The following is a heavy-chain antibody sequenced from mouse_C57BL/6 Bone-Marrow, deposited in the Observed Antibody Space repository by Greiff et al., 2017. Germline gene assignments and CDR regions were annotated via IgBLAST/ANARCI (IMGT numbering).Heavy chain of an antibody. D-gene: IGHD1-1*01. Sequence: VKLQESGAELVKPGASVKMSCKASGYTFTTYPIEWMKQNHGKSLEWIGNFHPYNDDTKYNEKFKGKATLTVEKSSNTVYLELSRLTSDDSAVYYCARGSTFFYYLDDWGQGTTLTVSS. CDR2: FHPYNDDT. CDR3: ARGSTFFYYLDD. V-gene: IGHV1-47*01. CDR1: GYTFTTYP. J-gene: IGHJ2*01.